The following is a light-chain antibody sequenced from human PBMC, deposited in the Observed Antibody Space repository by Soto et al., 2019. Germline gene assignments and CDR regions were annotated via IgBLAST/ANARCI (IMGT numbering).Light chain of an antibody. CDR2: LNSDGSH. CDR1: SGPSTYA. Sequence: QSVLTQSPSASASLGASVKLTCTLTSGPSTYAIAWHQQQPEKGPRYLMKLNSDGSHTKGDGIPDRFSGSSSGAERYLTISSLQSEDVADYYCQTWGTAVVFGGGTKLTVL. CDR3: QTWGTAVV. V-gene: IGLV4-69*01. J-gene: IGLJ2*01.